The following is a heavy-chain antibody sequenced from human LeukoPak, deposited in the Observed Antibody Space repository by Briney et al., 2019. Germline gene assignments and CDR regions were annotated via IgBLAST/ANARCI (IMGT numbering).Heavy chain of an antibody. J-gene: IGHJ3*02. CDR3: ARDWDGFDI. CDR1: GGSISSGSYY. Sequence: SETLSLTCTVSGGSISSGSYYWSWIRQPAGKGLEWIGRIYTSGSTNYNPSLRSRVTISVDTSKNQFSLKLSSVTAADTAVYYCARDWDGFDIWGQGTVVTVSS. CDR2: IYTSGST. V-gene: IGHV4-61*02.